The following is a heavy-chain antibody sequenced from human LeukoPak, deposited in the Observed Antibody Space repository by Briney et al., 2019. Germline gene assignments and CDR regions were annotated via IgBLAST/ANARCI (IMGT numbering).Heavy chain of an antibody. V-gene: IGHV3-30-3*01. J-gene: IGHJ6*02. CDR2: ISYDGSNK. D-gene: IGHD3-22*01. CDR1: GFTFSSYA. Sequence: GGSLRLSCAASGFTFSSYAMHWVRQAPGKGLEWVAVISYDGSNKYYADSVKGRFTISRDNSKNTLYLQMNSLRAEDTAVYYCARDTHYYDSSGYYEYYYYYGMDVWGQGTTVTVSS. CDR3: ARDTHYYDSSGYYEYYYYYGMDV.